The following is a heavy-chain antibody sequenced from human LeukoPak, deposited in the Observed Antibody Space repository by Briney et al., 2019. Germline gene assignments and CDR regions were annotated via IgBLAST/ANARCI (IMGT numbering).Heavy chain of an antibody. CDR2: ISGSGGST. J-gene: IGHJ4*02. CDR3: AACVIPSWADKTYYFDY. Sequence: GGSLRLSCAASGFTFSSYAMSWVRQAPGKGLEWVSAISGSGGSTYYADSVKGRFTISRDNSKNTLYLQMNSLRAEDTAVYYCAACVIPSWADKTYYFDYWGQGTLVTVSS. D-gene: IGHD2-2*01. V-gene: IGHV3-23*01. CDR1: GFTFSSYA.